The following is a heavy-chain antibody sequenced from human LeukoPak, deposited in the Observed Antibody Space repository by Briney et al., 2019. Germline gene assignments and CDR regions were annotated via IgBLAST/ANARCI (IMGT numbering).Heavy chain of an antibody. CDR2: IKQDGSEK. V-gene: IGHV3-7*04. J-gene: IGHJ4*02. Sequence: PGGSLRLSCAASGLTFRSYWMSWVRQAPGKGLEWVANIKQDGSEKYYVDSVEGRFTISRDNAKNSLYLQMNSLRAEDTAVYYCARGRGLDYWGQGTLVTVSS. D-gene: IGHD3-16*01. CDR1: GLTFRSYW. CDR3: ARGRGLDY.